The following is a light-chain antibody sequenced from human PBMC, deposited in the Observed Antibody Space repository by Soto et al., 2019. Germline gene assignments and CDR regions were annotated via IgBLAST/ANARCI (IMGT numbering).Light chain of an antibody. CDR3: QQRSNWPLT. J-gene: IGKJ4*01. CDR1: QSVSSY. Sequence: EIVLTQSPATLSWSPGERATLSCRASQSVSSYLAWYQQKPGQAPRLLIYDASNRATGIPARFSGSGSGTDFTLTISSLEPEDFALYYCQQRSNWPLTFGGGTKVEIK. V-gene: IGKV3-11*01. CDR2: DAS.